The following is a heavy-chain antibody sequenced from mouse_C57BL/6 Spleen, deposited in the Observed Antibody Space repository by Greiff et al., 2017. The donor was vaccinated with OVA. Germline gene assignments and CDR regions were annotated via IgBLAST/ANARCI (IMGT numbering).Heavy chain of an antibody. Sequence: QVQLKESGPELVKPGASVKISCKASGYAFSSSWMNWVKQRPGKGLEWIGRIYPGDGDTNYNGKFKGKATLTANKSSSTAYMQLSSLTSEDSAVYFCARSDTTAGFHYWGQGTTLTVSS. J-gene: IGHJ2*01. V-gene: IGHV1-82*01. CDR2: IYPGDGDT. CDR3: ARSDTTAGFHY. CDR1: GYAFSSSW. D-gene: IGHD1-2*01.